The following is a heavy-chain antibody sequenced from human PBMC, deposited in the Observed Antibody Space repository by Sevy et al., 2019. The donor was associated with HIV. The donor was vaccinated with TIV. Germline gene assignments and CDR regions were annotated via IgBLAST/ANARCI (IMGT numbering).Heavy chain of an antibody. CDR3: ARDKVGPGIVGSGEVYYYYYGMDV. D-gene: IGHD1-26*01. J-gene: IGHJ6*02. CDR2: INPNSGGT. Sequence: ASVKVSCKASGYTFTGYYMHWVRQAPGQGLEWMGWINPNSGGTNYAQKFQGRVTMTRDTSISTAYMELSRLRSDDTAGYYCARDKVGPGIVGSGEVYYYYYGMDVWGQGTTVTVSS. V-gene: IGHV1-2*02. CDR1: GYTFTGYY.